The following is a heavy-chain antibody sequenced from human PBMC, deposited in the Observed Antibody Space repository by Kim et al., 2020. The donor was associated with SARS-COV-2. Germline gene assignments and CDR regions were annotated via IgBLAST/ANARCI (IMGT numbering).Heavy chain of an antibody. Sequence: ASVKVSCKASGYTFTSYDINWVRQATGQGLEWMGWMNPNSGNTGYAQNFQGRVTMTRNTSISTAYMELSSLRSEDTAVYYCARGAVVVAATSGRTYYFDYWGQGTLVTVSS. CDR3: ARGAVVVAATSGRTYYFDY. D-gene: IGHD2-15*01. J-gene: IGHJ4*02. V-gene: IGHV1-8*02. CDR1: GYTFTSYD. CDR2: MNPNSGNT.